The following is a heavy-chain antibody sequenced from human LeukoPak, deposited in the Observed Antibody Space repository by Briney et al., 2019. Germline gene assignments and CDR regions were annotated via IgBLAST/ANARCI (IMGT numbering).Heavy chain of an antibody. Sequence: ASVKVSCKASGYTFTSYAMHWVRQAPGQRLGWMGWINAGNGNTKYSQKLQGRVTITRDTSASTAYMELSSLRSEDTAVYYCARAQTTMVRGGRAFDIWGQGTMVTVSS. CDR1: GYTFTSYA. CDR3: ARAQTTMVRGGRAFDI. V-gene: IGHV1-3*01. CDR2: INAGNGNT. J-gene: IGHJ3*02. D-gene: IGHD3-10*01.